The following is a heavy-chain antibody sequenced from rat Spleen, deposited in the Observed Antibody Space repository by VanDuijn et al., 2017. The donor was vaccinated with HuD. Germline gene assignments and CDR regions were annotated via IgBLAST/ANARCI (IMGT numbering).Heavy chain of an antibody. Sequence: EVQLVESGGGLVQPGRSLKLSCVASGFTFNDYWMTWIRQAPGKGLEWIASITNGGGRTYYPDSVKGRFTISRDNAKSTLYLQMDSLRSEDTATYYCARHSVFDYWGQGVMVTVSS. CDR3: ARHSVFDY. D-gene: IGHD4-3*01. J-gene: IGHJ2*01. CDR1: GFTFNDYW. CDR2: ITNGGGRT. V-gene: IGHV5-31*01.